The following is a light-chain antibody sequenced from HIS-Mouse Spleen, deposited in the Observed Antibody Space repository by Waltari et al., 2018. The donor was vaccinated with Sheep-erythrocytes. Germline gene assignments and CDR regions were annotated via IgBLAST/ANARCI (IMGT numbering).Light chain of an antibody. Sequence: QSALTQPASVSASPGQSITISCTGTSSDVGSYNLVPWYQQHPGKAPKLMIYEGSKRPSGVSNRFSGSKSGNTASLTISGLQAEDEADYYCCSYAGSSTPWVFGGGTKPTVL. CDR1: SSDVGSYNL. CDR2: EGS. V-gene: IGLV2-23*01. J-gene: IGLJ3*02. CDR3: CSYAGSSTPWV.